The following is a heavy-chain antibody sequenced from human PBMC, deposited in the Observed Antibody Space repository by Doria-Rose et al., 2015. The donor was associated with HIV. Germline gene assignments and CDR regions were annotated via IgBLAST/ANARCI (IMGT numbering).Heavy chain of an antibody. D-gene: IGHD2-15*01. CDR2: LNHSVTT. CDR3: ARGKLCRGGNCYLNWLDP. J-gene: IGHJ5*02. Sequence: PPRKVLDWIGELNHSVTTNYHPSLKSRVTTSVDTSKNQSSLNLSSVTAADTAVYFCARGKLCRGGNCYLNWLDPWGQGTLVTIAS. V-gene: IGHV4-34*01.